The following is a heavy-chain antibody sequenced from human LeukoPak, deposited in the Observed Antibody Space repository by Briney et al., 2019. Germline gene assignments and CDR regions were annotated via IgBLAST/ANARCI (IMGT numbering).Heavy chain of an antibody. D-gene: IGHD6-13*01. CDR2: ISGSGGST. J-gene: IGHJ5*02. CDR3: AKDRRAAAGTRWFDP. Sequence: GGSLRLSCAASGFTFGRHAMNRVRQAPGKGLEWVSAISGSGGSTYYADSVKGRFTISRDNSKNTLYLQMNSLRAEDTAVYYCAKDRRAAAGTRWFDPWGQGTLVTVSS. CDR1: GFTFGRHA. V-gene: IGHV3-23*01.